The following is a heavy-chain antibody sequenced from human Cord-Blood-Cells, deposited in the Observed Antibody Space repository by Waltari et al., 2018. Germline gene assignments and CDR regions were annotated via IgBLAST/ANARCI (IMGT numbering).Heavy chain of an antibody. CDR3: ARSPGYSSSSGAFDI. CDR2: IIPILGIA. D-gene: IGHD6-6*01. V-gene: IGHV1-69*09. CDR1: GGTFSSYA. J-gene: IGHJ3*02. Sequence: QVQLVQSGAEVKKPGSSVKVSCKASGGTFSSYAISWVRQAPGQGLEWMGRIIPILGIANYAQKFQGRVTIAADKSTSTAYMELSSLRSEDTAVYYCARSPGYSSSSGAFDIWGQGTMVTVSS.